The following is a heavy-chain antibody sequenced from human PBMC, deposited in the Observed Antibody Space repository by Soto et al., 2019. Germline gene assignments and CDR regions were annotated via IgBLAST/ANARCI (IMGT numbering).Heavy chain of an antibody. D-gene: IGHD5-12*01. CDR3: ARHPNSGWLGY. V-gene: IGHV4-39*01. CDR2: VYYSGNT. Sequence: QLQLQESGPGLVKPSETLSLTCTVSGGSISDSSSYYWAWIRQPPGKGLEWIGSVYYSGNTYYGPSLKSRVTLSVDTPKNQFSLKLSSVTAADTAVYYCARHPNSGWLGYWGQGILVTVSS. J-gene: IGHJ4*02. CDR1: GGSISDSSSYY.